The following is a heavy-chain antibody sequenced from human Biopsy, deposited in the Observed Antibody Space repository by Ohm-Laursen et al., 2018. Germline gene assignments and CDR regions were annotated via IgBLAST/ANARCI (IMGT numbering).Heavy chain of an antibody. CDR2: IGSDGRST. J-gene: IGHJ4*02. CDR3: ARAGPYYSDF. V-gene: IGHV3-23*05. D-gene: IGHD6-25*01. Sequence: SLRLSCAASGFTFSNYAMRWVRQAPGKGLECVSSIGSDGRSTLYADSVQGRFTISRDNSKNTLYLQIDNLRAEDTALYYCARAGPYYSDFWGQGTLVTVSS. CDR1: GFTFSNYA.